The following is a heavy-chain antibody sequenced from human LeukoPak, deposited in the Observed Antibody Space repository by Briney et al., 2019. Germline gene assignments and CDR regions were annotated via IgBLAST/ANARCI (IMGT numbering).Heavy chain of an antibody. CDR2: ISGSGGST. Sequence: PGGTLRLSCAASGFTFSSYGMSWVRQAPGKGLEWVSAISGSGGSTYYADSVKGRFTISRDNSKNTLYLQMNSLRAEDTAVYYCAKDGEGYSSSWYFLDYWGQGTLVTVSS. D-gene: IGHD6-13*01. V-gene: IGHV3-23*01. CDR3: AKDGEGYSSSWYFLDY. J-gene: IGHJ4*02. CDR1: GFTFSSYG.